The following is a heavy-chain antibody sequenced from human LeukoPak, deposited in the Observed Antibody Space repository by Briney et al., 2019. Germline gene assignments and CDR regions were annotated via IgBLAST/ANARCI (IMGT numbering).Heavy chain of an antibody. CDR3: ARQVWSGWSREFDK. V-gene: IGHV3-11*01. CDR1: GFTFSDYY. Sequence: GGSLRLSCAASGFTFSDYYMSWIRQAPGKGLEWVSSISTSGSTTSYADSVMGRFTISRDNTKNSLYLQMNSLRAEDTAVYYCARQVWSGWSREFDKWGQGTLVTVSS. J-gene: IGHJ4*02. D-gene: IGHD6-19*01. CDR2: ISTSGSTT.